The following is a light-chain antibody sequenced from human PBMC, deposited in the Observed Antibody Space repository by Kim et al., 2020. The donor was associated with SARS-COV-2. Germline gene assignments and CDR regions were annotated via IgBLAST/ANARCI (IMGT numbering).Light chain of an antibody. J-gene: IGLJ2*01. Sequence: QSALTQPASVSGSPGQSITISCTGTSSDVGDYNYVSWYQQHPGKAPKLMIYDVSNRPSGVSNRFSGSKSGNTASLTISGLQAEDGADYYCSSYTSSSTHVVFGGGTQLPS. CDR3: SSYTSSSTHVV. V-gene: IGLV2-14*03. CDR2: DVS. CDR1: SSDVGDYNY.